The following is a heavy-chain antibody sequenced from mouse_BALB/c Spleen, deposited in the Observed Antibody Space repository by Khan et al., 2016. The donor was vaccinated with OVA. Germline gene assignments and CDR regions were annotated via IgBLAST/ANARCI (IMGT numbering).Heavy chain of an antibody. CDR3: ARIYGRDFDY. Sequence: EVQLQESGPGLVKPSQSLSLTCTVTGYSITSDYAWNWIRQFPGNKLEWMGHISYSGNTKYNPSLKSRISITRDTSKNQFFLQLNSVTTEDTATYYCARIYGRDFDYWGQGTTLTVSS. CDR2: ISYSGNT. CDR1: GYSITSDYA. D-gene: IGHD1-1*01. V-gene: IGHV3-2*02. J-gene: IGHJ2*01.